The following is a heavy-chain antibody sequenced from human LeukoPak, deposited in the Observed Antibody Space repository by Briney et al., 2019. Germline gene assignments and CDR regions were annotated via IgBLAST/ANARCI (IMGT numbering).Heavy chain of an antibody. D-gene: IGHD6-13*01. CDR1: GYTFTSYG. CDR2: ISAYNGNT. CDR3: ALKYSSSWYGAFDI. J-gene: IGHJ3*02. Sequence: ASVKVSCKASGYTFTSYGISWVRQAPGQGLEWMGWISAYNGNTNYAQKLQGRVTMTTDTSTSTAYMELRSLRSDDTAVYYCALKYSSSWYGAFDIWGQGTMVTVSS. V-gene: IGHV1-18*01.